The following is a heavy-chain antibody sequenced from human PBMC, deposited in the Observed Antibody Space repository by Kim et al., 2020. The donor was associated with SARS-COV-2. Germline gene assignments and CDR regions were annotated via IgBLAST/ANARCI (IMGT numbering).Heavy chain of an antibody. V-gene: IGHV3-7*01. CDR3: SSHTGYCSGGSCSNWFVS. CDR1: GFTFSTYW. Sequence: GGSLRLSCAASGFTFSTYWMSWVRQAPGKGLEWVANINADASAKNYVDSVRGRVTIFRDNAKNSLSLQMNSLRVEDTAVYYCSSHTGYCSGGSCSNWFVS. CDR2: INADASAK. J-gene: IGHJ5*01. D-gene: IGHD2-15*01.